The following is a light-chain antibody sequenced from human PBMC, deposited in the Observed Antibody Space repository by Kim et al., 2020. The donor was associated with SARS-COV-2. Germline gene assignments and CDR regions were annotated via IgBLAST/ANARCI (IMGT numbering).Light chain of an antibody. V-gene: IGKV3-15*01. CDR2: GAS. CDR1: QSVSSN. Sequence: SPGERATLSCRASQSVSSNLAWYQQKPGQAPRLLIYGASTRATGIPARFSGSGSGTEFTLTISRLQSEDFAVYHCQQYNNWPPGLTFGQGTKLEI. CDR3: QQYNNWPPGLT. J-gene: IGKJ2*01.